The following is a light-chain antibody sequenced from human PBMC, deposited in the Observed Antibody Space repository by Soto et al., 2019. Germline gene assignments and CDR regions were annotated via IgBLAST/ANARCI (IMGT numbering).Light chain of an antibody. J-gene: IGLJ1*01. V-gene: IGLV2-14*01. CDR3: NSYSGGQPLYV. CDR2: DVT. Sequence: QSALTQPASVAGSPGQSITIPCNGTSNDIGGYNFVSWFQQHPGKAPKLLICDVTRRPSGVSDRFSGSKSGNTASLTISGLHAEDEADYYRNSYSGGQPLYVFGSGTKLTVL. CDR1: SNDIGGYNF.